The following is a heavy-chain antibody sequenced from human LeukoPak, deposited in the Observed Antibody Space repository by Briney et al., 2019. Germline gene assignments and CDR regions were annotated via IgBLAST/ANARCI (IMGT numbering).Heavy chain of an antibody. V-gene: IGHV4-34*01. J-gene: IGHJ4*02. CDR2: INHSGST. Sequence: PSETLSLTCAVYGGSFSGYYWSWLRQPPGKGLEWLGEINHSGSTNYNPSLKSRVTISVDTSKKQFSLKLSSVTAADTAVYYCVTYYFDSSGPKKNYWGQGTLVTVSS. CDR3: VTYYFDSSGPKKNY. CDR1: GGSFSGYY. D-gene: IGHD3-22*01.